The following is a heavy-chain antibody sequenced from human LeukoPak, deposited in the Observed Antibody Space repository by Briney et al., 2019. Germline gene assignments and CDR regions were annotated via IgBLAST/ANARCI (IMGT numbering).Heavy chain of an antibody. Sequence: ASVKVSCKASGYTFSTYGVTWVRQAPGQGLEWLGWISAYNGNTNFAQKFQDRVTMTTDTSASTAYMELRSLRSDDTAVYYCARAGTTSSSPPDDWGQGTLVTVSS. CDR1: GYTFSTYG. V-gene: IGHV1-18*01. CDR2: ISAYNGNT. J-gene: IGHJ4*02. CDR3: ARAGTTSSSPPDD. D-gene: IGHD6-6*01.